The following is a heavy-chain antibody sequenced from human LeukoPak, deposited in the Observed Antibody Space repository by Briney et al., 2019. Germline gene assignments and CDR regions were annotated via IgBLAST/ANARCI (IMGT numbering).Heavy chain of an antibody. CDR3: ARDMYRSGRVPFDY. V-gene: IGHV1-18*01. CDR1: GYTFTSYG. D-gene: IGHD6-19*01. CDR2: ISAYDGNT. J-gene: IGHJ4*02. Sequence: ASVKVSCKASGYTFTSYGISWVRQAPGQGLEWMGWISAYDGNTNYAQKLQGRVTMTTDTSTSTAYMELRSLRSDDTAVYYCARDMYRSGRVPFDYWGQGTLVTVSS.